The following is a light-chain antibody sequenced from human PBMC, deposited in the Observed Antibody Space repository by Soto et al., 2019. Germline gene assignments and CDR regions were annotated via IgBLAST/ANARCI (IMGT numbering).Light chain of an antibody. CDR2: AAS. V-gene: IGKV1-9*01. J-gene: IGKJ3*01. CDR1: QGISSY. Sequence: DLQLTQSPSFLSASVGDRVTITCRASQGISSYLAWYQQKPGKAPKLLIFAASTLQNRVPSKFSGRGSGTEVALTFSSLQTEDFATYYCLHLYSYSDDSFRPGTEVDTK. CDR3: LHLYSYSDDS.